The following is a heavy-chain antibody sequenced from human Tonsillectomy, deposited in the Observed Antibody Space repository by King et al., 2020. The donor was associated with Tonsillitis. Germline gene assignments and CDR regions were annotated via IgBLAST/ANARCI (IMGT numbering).Heavy chain of an antibody. J-gene: IGHJ4*02. CDR2: ISNSGGNT. V-gene: IGHV3-23*04. D-gene: IGHD6-19*01. CDR3: AKDGHSSGWYYFDY. Sequence: VQLVESGGGLVQPGGSLRLSCAASGFTFSSYAMSWVRQAPGKGLEWVPGISNSGGNTYYADSVKGRFTISRDNSKNTLYLQMNSLRAGDTAAYYCAKDGHSSGWYYFDYWGQGTLVTVSS. CDR1: GFTFSSYA.